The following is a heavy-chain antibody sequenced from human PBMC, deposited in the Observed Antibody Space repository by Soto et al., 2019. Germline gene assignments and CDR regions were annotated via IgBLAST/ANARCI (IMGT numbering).Heavy chain of an antibody. J-gene: IGHJ4*02. D-gene: IGHD6-19*01. CDR2: ISYDGSNK. CDR1: GFTFSSYA. CDR3: ARDPVLAFVAAYYFDY. V-gene: IGHV3-30-3*01. Sequence: QVQLVESGGGVVHPGRSLRLSCAASGFTFSSYAMHWVRQAPGKGLEWVAVISYDGSNKYYANSVKGRFTISRDNSKNTLYLQMNSLRAEDTAVYYCARDPVLAFVAAYYFDYWGQRTLVTVSS.